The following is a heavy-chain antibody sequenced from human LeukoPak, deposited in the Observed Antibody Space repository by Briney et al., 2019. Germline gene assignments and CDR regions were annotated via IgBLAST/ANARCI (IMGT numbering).Heavy chain of an antibody. CDR1: GFTFSSYS. CDR3: ARGKSSSPDYAFDI. J-gene: IGHJ3*02. V-gene: IGHV3-21*01. Sequence: GGSLRLSCAASGFTFSSYSMNWVRQAPGKGLEWVSSISSSSSCIYYADSVKGRFTIPRGNAKNSLYLQMNSLRAEDTAVYYCARGKSSSPDYAFDIWCQGTMVTVSS. D-gene: IGHD6-6*01. CDR2: ISSSSSCI.